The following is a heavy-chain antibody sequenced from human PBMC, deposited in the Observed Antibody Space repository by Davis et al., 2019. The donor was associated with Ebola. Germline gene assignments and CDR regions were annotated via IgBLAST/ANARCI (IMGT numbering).Heavy chain of an antibody. J-gene: IGHJ4*02. CDR1: GFTFSSYC. CDR2: IKQDGSEK. V-gene: IGHV3-7*03. CDR3: ARGPSRGYFY. Sequence: AGSLSLSCAASGFTFSSYCMSWVRQAPGKGLEWVANIKQDGSEKYYVDSVKGRFTISRDNAKNSLYLQMNSLRAEDTAVYYCARGPSRGYFYWGQGPLVTVSS. D-gene: IGHD5-18*01.